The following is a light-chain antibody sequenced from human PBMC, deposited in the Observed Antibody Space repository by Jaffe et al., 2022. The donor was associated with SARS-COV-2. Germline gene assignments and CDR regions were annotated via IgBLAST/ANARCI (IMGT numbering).Light chain of an antibody. CDR3: LQGADWPYT. V-gene: IGKV2-30*01. J-gene: IGKJ2*01. CDR2: EVS. Sequence: DVVLTQSPLSLPVTLGQPASISCRSSHSLVYLNWFQQRPGQSPRRLIYEVSNRASGVPDRFTGSGSGTDFTLKISRVEAEDVGVYYCLQGADWPYTFGQGTKLEIK. CDR1: HSLVY.